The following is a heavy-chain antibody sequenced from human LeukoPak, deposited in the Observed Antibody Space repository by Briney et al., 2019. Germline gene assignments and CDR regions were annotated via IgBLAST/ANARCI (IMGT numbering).Heavy chain of an antibody. J-gene: IGHJ4*02. CDR2: IYYSGST. CDR1: GGSISSYY. CDR3: ASFGIAAAGLDY. V-gene: IGHV4-59*01. Sequence: SETLSLTCTVSGGSISSYYWSWIRQPSGKGLEWIGYIYYSGSTNYNPSLKSRVTISVDTSKNQFSLKLSSVTAADTAVYYCASFGIAAAGLDYWGQGTLVTVSS. D-gene: IGHD6-13*01.